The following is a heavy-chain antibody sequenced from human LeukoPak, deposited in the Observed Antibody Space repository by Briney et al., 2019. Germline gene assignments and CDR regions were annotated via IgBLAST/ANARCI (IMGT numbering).Heavy chain of an antibody. CDR2: MDQRGDT. V-gene: IGHV4-34*01. CDR3: ARVALVPLSHFDY. CDR1: GGSFSHYY. Sequence: SETLSLTCAVHGGSFSHYYWGWIRQPPGRSLEWIGDMDQRGDTNNNPSPKSRLTLSLATSKNVFSLKLRSVTAADTAVYYCARVALVPLSHFDYWGQGILVTVSS. D-gene: IGHD3-10*01. J-gene: IGHJ4*02.